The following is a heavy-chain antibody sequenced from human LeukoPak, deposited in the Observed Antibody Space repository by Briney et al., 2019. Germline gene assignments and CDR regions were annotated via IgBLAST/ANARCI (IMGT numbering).Heavy chain of an antibody. Sequence: ASVKVSCKASGYTFTSYGISWVRQAPGQGLEWMGWISAYNGNTNYAQKLQGRVTMTTDTSTSTAYMELRSLRSDDTAVYYCARAYYDISTGYRNWFDPWGQGTLVTVSS. CDR1: GYTFTSYG. J-gene: IGHJ5*02. D-gene: IGHD3-9*01. CDR3: ARAYYDISTGYRNWFDP. CDR2: ISAYNGNT. V-gene: IGHV1-18*01.